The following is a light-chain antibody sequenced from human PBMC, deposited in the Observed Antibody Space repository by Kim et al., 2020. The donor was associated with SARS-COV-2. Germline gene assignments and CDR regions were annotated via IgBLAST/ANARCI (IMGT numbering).Light chain of an antibody. CDR3: QTWDTSTACYV. CDR2: QDI. CDR1: KLVDKY. Sequence: PAQHATITCTEDKLVDKYTFWHQQKPRQSPVLVIYQDIKQPSGIPERLSGSKFGNTGTLTISGTQSIDEADYYCQTWDTSTACYVFGAGTKVTVL. J-gene: IGLJ1*01. V-gene: IGLV3-1*01.